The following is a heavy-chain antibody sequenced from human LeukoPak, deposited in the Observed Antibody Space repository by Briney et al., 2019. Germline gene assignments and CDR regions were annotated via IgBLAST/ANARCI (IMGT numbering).Heavy chain of an antibody. CDR3: ARDAGQDTYYYGSGSNDAFDI. CDR1: GFTFSSYS. J-gene: IGHJ3*02. D-gene: IGHD3-10*01. Sequence: GGSLRLSCAASGFTFSSYSMNWVRQAPGKGLEWVSSISSSSSYIYYADSVKGRFTISRDNAKNSLYLQMTSLRAEDTAVYYCARDAGQDTYYYGSGSNDAFDIWGQGTMVTVSS. V-gene: IGHV3-21*01. CDR2: ISSSSSYI.